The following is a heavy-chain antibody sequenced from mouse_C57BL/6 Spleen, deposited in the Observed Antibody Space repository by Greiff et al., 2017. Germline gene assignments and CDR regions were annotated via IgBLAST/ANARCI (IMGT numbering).Heavy chain of an antibody. D-gene: IGHD2-3*01. J-gene: IGHJ3*01. V-gene: IGHV1-53*01. CDR3: ASGDGYYFSWFAD. CDR1: GYTFTSYW. Sequence: QVQLQQPGTELVKPGASVKLSCKASGYTFTSYWMHWVKQRPGQGLEWIGNINPSNGGTNYNEKFKSKATLTVDNSSSTVYMQLSSLTSEDSAVYYCASGDGYYFSWFADWGQGTLVTVSA. CDR2: INPSNGGT.